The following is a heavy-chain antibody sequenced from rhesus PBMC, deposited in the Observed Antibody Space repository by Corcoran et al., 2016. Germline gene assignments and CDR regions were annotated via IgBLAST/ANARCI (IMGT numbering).Heavy chain of an antibody. CDR2: INGNSGST. J-gene: IGHJ6*01. CDR1: GGSFSSYW. D-gene: IGHD3-34*01. CDR3: ARASNWGDYSDGLDS. V-gene: IGHV4-80*01. Sequence: QVQLQESGPGLVKPSETLSLTCAVSGGSFSSYWWSWIRQPPGKGLEWIGEINGNSGSTNYNPSPKSRVTLSVDTSKNQLSLKLSSVTTADTAVYYCARASNWGDYSDGLDSWGQGVVVTVSS.